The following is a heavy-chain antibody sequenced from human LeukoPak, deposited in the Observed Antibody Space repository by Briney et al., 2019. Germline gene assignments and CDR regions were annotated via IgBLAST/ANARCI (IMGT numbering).Heavy chain of an antibody. CDR1: GFTFSSYG. J-gene: IGHJ4*02. D-gene: IGHD5-18*01. CDR2: IRYDGSNK. V-gene: IGHV3-30*02. Sequence: GGSLRLSCAASGFTFSSYGVHWVRQAPGKGLEWVAFIRYDGSNKYYADSVKGRFTISRDNSKNTLYLQMNSLRAEDTAVYYCAKDLWGDTAMVLNYWGQGTLVTVSS. CDR3: AKDLWGDTAMVLNY.